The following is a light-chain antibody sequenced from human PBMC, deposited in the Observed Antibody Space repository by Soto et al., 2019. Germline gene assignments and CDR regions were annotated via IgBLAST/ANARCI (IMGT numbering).Light chain of an antibody. CDR1: QSVSSSY. CDR2: GAS. V-gene: IGKV3-20*01. Sequence: EIVLMQSPGTLSLSPGERATLSCRASQSVSSSYLAWYQQKPGQAPRLLICGASSRATDIPDRFRGSGSGTDFTLTISRLEPEDFAVYYCQHYGSSALFGPGTKVDIK. J-gene: IGKJ3*01. CDR3: QHYGSSAL.